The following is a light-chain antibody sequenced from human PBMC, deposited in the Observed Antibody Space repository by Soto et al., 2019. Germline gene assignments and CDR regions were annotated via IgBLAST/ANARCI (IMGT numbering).Light chain of an antibody. Sequence: EIVLTQSPDTLSVSPGERVTLSCRASQSISSTLAWYQQKSGQPPRLLIYDASTMATGFPARFSGSGSGTEFTLTISSLQSEDLADYYCQQYNHWPLTFGGGTTVEIK. CDR3: QQYNHWPLT. CDR2: DAS. V-gene: IGKV3D-15*01. CDR1: QSISST. J-gene: IGKJ4*02.